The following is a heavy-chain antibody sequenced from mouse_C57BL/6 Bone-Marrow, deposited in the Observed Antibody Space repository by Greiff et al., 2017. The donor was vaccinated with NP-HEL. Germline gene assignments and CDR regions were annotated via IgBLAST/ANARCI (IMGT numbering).Heavy chain of an antibody. CDR1: GFSLTSYA. V-gene: IGHV2-9-1*01. Sequence: VMLVESGPGLVAPSQSLSITCTVSGFSLTSYAISWVRQPPGKGLEWLGVIWTGGGTNYNSALKSRLSISKDNSKSQVFLKMNSLQTDDTARYYCARPPDYDVFYFDYWGQGTTLTVSS. J-gene: IGHJ2*01. D-gene: IGHD2-4*01. CDR3: ARPPDYDVFYFDY. CDR2: IWTGGGT.